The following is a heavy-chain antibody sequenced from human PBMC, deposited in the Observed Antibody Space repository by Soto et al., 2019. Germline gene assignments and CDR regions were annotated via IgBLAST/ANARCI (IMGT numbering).Heavy chain of an antibody. CDR2: ISYDGSNK. CDR3: AKASKSSPYYYYYGMDV. CDR1: GFTFSSYG. D-gene: IGHD6-6*01. J-gene: IGHJ6*02. Sequence: QVQLVESGGGVVQPGRSLRLSCAASGFTFSSYGMHWVRQAPGKGLEWVAVISYDGSNKYYADSVKGRFTISRDNSKNTLYLQMNSLRAEDTAVYYCAKASKSSPYYYYYGMDVWGQGTTVTVSS. V-gene: IGHV3-30*18.